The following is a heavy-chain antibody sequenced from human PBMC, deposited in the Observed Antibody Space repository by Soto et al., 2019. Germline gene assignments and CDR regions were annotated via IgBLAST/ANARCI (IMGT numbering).Heavy chain of an antibody. CDR1: GASLSDYY. J-gene: IGHJ6*02. CDR2: IHPSGST. Sequence: ESLCPTGTVSGASLSDYYWPWIPQSPGKGLEWIGEIHPSGSTYYNPSLRSRVTISVDTSKNQFSLKLTSLTAADTAISYCARGRDEYKLGNVWGHGTTVTVSS. CDR3: ARGRDEYKLGNV. V-gene: IGHV4-34*01. D-gene: IGHD1-1*01.